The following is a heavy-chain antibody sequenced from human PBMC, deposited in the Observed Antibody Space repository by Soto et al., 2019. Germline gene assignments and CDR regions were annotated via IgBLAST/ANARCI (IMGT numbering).Heavy chain of an antibody. Sequence: GGSLRLSCAASGFTFSSYGMHWVRQAPGKGLEWVAVIWYDGSNKYYADSVKGRFTISRDNSKNTLYLQMNSLRAEDTAVYYCASGEVVTHYGMDVWGQGTTVTVSS. CDR1: GFTFSSYG. CDR3: ASGEVVTHYGMDV. J-gene: IGHJ6*02. D-gene: IGHD2-21*02. CDR2: IWYDGSNK. V-gene: IGHV3-33*01.